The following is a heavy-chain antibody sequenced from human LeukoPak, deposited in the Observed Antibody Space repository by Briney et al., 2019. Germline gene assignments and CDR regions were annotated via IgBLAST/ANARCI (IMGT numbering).Heavy chain of an antibody. J-gene: IGHJ5*02. V-gene: IGHV3-9*01. Sequence: GGSLRLSCAASGFTFDDYAMHWVRQTPGKGLEWVSGISWNSGNMAYADSVMARFTISRDNAKNSLYLQMNRLRAADTAFYYCAKDEKGYGSGSFSPSSWGQGTLVTVSS. CDR3: AKDEKGYGSGSFSPSS. CDR2: ISWNSGNM. D-gene: IGHD3-10*01. CDR1: GFTFDDYA.